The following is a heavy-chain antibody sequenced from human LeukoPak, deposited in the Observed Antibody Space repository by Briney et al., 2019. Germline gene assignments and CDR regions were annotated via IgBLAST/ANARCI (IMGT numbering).Heavy chain of an antibody. Sequence: GRSLRLSCVASRFTFSSYGMHWVSQAPGKGLEWVAVIWYDGSNKYYADSVKGRFTISRDNSKNTLYLQMNSLRAEDTAVYYCASLDSGFVWGQGTLFTVSS. CDR2: IWYDGSNK. CDR1: RFTFSSYG. D-gene: IGHD6-19*01. V-gene: IGHV3-33*01. CDR3: ASLDSGFV. J-gene: IGHJ4*02.